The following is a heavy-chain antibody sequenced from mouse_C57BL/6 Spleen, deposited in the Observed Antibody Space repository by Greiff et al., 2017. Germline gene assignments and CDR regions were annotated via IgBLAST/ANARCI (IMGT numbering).Heavy chain of an antibody. CDR3: ARDAGYYGSSSYAMDY. D-gene: IGHD1-1*01. CDR2: SRNKANDYTT. V-gene: IGHV7-1*01. J-gene: IGHJ4*01. Sequence: EAGGGLVQSGRSLRLSCATSGFTFSDFYMEWVRQAPGKGLEWIAASRNKANDYTTDYSASVKGRFIVSRDTSQSILYLQMNALRAEDTAIYYCARDAGYYGSSSYAMDYWGQGTSVTVSS. CDR1: GFTFSDFY.